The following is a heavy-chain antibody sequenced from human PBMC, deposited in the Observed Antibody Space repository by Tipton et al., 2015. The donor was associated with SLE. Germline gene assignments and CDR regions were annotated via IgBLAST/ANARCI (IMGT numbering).Heavy chain of an antibody. CDR1: GYSIRNGYY. V-gene: IGHV4-38-2*02. CDR3: AREYSGYDYRTFDH. CDR2: IHHSGIT. D-gene: IGHD5-12*01. J-gene: IGHJ4*02. Sequence: TLSLTCNVSGYSIRNGYYWGWIRQAPEKGLEWTGTIHHSGITYYNPSLKSRVTISVDTSKNQFSLKLRSVTAADTALYYCAREYSGYDYRTFDHWGQGTLVTVSS.